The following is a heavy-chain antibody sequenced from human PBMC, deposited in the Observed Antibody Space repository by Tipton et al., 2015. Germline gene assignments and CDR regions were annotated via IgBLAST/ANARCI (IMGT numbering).Heavy chain of an antibody. J-gene: IGHJ3*01. D-gene: IGHD1-26*01. CDR3: AKVVRSGIGSPLAFEV. V-gene: IGHV3-23*01. Sequence: SLRLSCAASGFTFSSYSMNWVRQAPGKGLEWVSGIRSNGDRTYYAGSVKGRFTISRDNSKNTLSLQMNSLRAEDTAVYYCAKVVRSGIGSPLAFEVWGQGTMVTVSS. CDR2: IRSNGDRT. CDR1: GFTFSSYS.